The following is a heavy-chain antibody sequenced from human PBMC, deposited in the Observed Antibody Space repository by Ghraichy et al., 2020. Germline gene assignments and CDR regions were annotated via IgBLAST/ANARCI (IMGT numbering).Heavy chain of an antibody. J-gene: IGHJ6*02. CDR1: GGSISSGGYY. CDR3: ASDRGEPSSYYGSGSYNPYYYYGMDV. CDR2: IYYSGST. D-gene: IGHD3-10*01. V-gene: IGHV4-31*03. Sequence: TLSLTCTVSGGSISSGGYYWSWIRQHPGKGLEWIGYIYYSGSTYYNPSLKSRVTISVDTSKNQFSLKLSSVTAADTAVYYCASDRGEPSSYYGSGSYNPYYYYGMDVWGQGTTVTVSS.